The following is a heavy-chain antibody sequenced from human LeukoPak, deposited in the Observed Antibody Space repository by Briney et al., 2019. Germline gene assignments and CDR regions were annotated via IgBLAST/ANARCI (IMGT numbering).Heavy chain of an antibody. V-gene: IGHV3-23*01. CDR3: AHSSGYYGK. J-gene: IGHJ4*02. Sequence: GGSLRLSCVASGFTFTNCAMSWLRQAPGKGLEWVSAIRGSGDDTYYADSVKGRFTISRDNSKNTVYLQMNSLRADDTAVYYCAHSSGYYGKWGQGTLVTVSS. CDR1: GFTFTNCA. D-gene: IGHD3-22*01. CDR2: IRGSGDDT.